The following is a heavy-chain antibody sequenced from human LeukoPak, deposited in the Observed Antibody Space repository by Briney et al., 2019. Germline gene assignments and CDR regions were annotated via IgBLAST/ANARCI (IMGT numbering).Heavy chain of an antibody. Sequence: PGGSLRLSCAASGFTFSSYSTNWVRQAPGKGLEWVSSISSSSSYIYYADSVKGRFTISRDNAKNSLYLQMNSLRAEDTAVYYCARDSKIQLWLRIVDYYGMDVWGQGTTVTVSS. J-gene: IGHJ6*02. V-gene: IGHV3-21*01. CDR3: ARDSKIQLWLRIVDYYGMDV. CDR1: GFTFSSYS. D-gene: IGHD5-18*01. CDR2: ISSSSSYI.